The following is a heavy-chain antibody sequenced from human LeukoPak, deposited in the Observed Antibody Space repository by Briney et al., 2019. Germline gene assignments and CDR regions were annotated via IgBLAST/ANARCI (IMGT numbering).Heavy chain of an antibody. Sequence: PGGSLRLSCAASGFTFSSYWMSWVRQAPGKGLEWVANIKQDGSEKYYVDSVKGRFTISRDNAKNSLYLQMISLRAEDTAVYYCARAPGYYGTSGYYSGVYFDYWGQGTLVTVSS. J-gene: IGHJ4*02. D-gene: IGHD3-22*01. CDR3: ARAPGYYGTSGYYSGVYFDY. CDR1: GFTFSSYW. CDR2: IKQDGSEK. V-gene: IGHV3-7*01.